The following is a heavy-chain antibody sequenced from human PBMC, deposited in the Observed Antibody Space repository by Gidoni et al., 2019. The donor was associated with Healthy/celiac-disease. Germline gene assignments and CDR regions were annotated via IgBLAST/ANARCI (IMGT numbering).Heavy chain of an antibody. J-gene: IGHJ4*02. CDR3: AREAAAGTWPDDY. V-gene: IGHV3-33*01. CDR1: GFTFSSYG. D-gene: IGHD6-13*01. CDR2: IWYDGSNK. Sequence: QVQLVESGGGVVQPGRSLRLSCAASGFTFSSYGMHWVRQAPGKGLEWVAVIWYDGSNKYYADSVKGRFTISRDNSKNTLYLQMNSLRAEDTAVYYCAREAAAGTWPDDYWGQGTLVTVSS.